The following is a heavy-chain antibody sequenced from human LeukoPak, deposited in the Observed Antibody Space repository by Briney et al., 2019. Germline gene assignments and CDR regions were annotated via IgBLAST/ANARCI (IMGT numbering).Heavy chain of an antibody. V-gene: IGHV3-33*06. CDR2: IWYDGSNK. D-gene: IGHD5-18*01. J-gene: IGHJ4*02. Sequence: GRSLRLSCAASGFTFSSYDMHWVRQAPGKGLEWVAVIWYDGSNKYYADSVKGRFTISRDNSKNTLYLQMHSLRAEDTAVYYCAKDLYSYGSGSHDYWGQGTLVTVSS. CDR1: GFTFSSYD. CDR3: AKDLYSYGSGSHDY.